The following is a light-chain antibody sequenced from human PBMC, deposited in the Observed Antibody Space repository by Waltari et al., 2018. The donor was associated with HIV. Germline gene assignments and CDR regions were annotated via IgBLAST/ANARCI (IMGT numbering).Light chain of an antibody. CDR3: CSYAGSSTFVV. J-gene: IGLJ2*01. CDR2: DVS. Sequence: QSALTQPASVSGSPGQSLTTSCTGTRSDVGVYNYVSWYQQHPGKAPKFMIYDVSKWPSGVSNRFSGSKSGNTASLTISGLQAEDEADYYCCSYAGSSTFVVFGGGTKLTVL. V-gene: IGLV2-23*02. CDR1: RSDVGVYNY.